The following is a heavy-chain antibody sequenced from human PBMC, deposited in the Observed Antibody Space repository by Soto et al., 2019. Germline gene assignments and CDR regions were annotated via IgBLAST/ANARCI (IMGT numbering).Heavy chain of an antibody. D-gene: IGHD6-25*01. J-gene: IGHJ6*02. V-gene: IGHV1-18*01. CDR3: ARALSSVYSSGSWHVNEANYGLDV. CDR2: ISSYNGKT. Sequence: ASVKLSCKASGYTFTSYAFSWVRQAPGQGLEWMGWISSYNGKTVYAQGLQCRVTMTTDTSTSTACMELRSLRSDDTAVYYCARALSSVYSSGSWHVNEANYGLDVWG. CDR1: GYTFTSYA.